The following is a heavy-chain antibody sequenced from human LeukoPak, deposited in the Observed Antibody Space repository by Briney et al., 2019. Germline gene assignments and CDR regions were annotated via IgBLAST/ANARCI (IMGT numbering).Heavy chain of an antibody. D-gene: IGHD3-16*01. J-gene: IGHJ4*02. CDR2: ISTNGGGT. CDR1: GFTFSTYA. Sequence: GGSLRLSCAASGFTFSTYAMHWVRQTPGKGLEYVSAISTNGGGTYYANSVKGRFTISRDNSKSTLYLQINSLRAEDTAVYYCAKSRGGHNFDYWGQGTLVTVSS. V-gene: IGHV3-64*01. CDR3: AKSRGGHNFDY.